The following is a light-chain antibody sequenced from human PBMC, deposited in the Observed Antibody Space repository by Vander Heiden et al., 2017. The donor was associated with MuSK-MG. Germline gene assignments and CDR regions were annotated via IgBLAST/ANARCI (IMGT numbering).Light chain of an antibody. Sequence: QSVLTQPPSASGTPGQRVTISCSGSSSNIGSNTVNWYQQLPGTAPKLLIYSNNQRPSGVPDRFSGSKSGTSASLAISGLQSEDEADYYCAAWDDSLNAVVCGGGTKLTVL. CDR1: SSNIGSNT. J-gene: IGLJ2*01. CDR3: AAWDDSLNAVV. V-gene: IGLV1-44*01. CDR2: SNN.